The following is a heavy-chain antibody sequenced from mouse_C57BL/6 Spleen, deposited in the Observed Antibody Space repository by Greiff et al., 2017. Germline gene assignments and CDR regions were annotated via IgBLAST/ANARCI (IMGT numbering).Heavy chain of an antibody. D-gene: IGHD1-1*01. CDR2: IDPETGGT. V-gene: IGHV1-15*01. CDR1: GYTFTDYE. Sequence: QVQLQQSGAELVRPGASVTLSCKASGYTFTDYEMHWVKQTPVHGLEWIGAIDPETGGTAYNQKFKGKAILTADKSSSTAYMELRSLTSVDSAVYYCTKRGGNYYGSHFDYWGQGTTRTVSS. J-gene: IGHJ2*01. CDR3: TKRGGNYYGSHFDY.